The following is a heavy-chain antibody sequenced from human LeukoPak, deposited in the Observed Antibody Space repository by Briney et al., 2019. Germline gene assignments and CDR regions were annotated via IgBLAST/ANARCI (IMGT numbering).Heavy chain of an antibody. J-gene: IGHJ4*02. Sequence: SETLSLTCTVSGGSITSYYWSWIRQPPGKGLEWIGYIYYSGSTNYNPSLKSRVTISVDTSKNQFSLKLSSVTAADTAVYYCARDSVIYFDYWGQGTLVTVSS. D-gene: IGHD2-21*01. CDR2: IYYSGST. CDR3: ARDSVIYFDY. V-gene: IGHV4-59*01. CDR1: GGSITSYY.